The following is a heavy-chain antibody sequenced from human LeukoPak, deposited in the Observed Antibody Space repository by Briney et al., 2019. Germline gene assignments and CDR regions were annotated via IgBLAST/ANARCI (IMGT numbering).Heavy chain of an antibody. D-gene: IGHD1-7*01. CDR1: GYTFTSYD. CDR2: MNPNSGNT. Sequence: ASVTVSCKASGYTFTSYDINWVRQAAGQGLEWMGWMNPNSGNTGYAQKFQGRVTITRNTSISTAYMELSSLRSEDTAVYYCAIKLELGNYYYMDVWGKGTTVTVSS. V-gene: IGHV1-8*03. J-gene: IGHJ6*03. CDR3: AIKLELGNYYYMDV.